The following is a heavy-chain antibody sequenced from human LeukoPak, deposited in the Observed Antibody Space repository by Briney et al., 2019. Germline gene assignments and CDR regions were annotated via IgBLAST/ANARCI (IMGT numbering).Heavy chain of an antibody. CDR3: ASSSSSFYYYHYMDV. CDR1: GGSISSSSYY. D-gene: IGHD6-6*01. CDR2: IYYSGST. J-gene: IGHJ6*03. Sequence: PSETLSLTCTVSGGSISSSSYYWGGIRQPPGKVLEGIGSIYYSGSTYYNPYLKSRVTISGDTSKNQFPLKLSSVTAADTAVYYCASSSSSFYYYHYMDVWGKGTTVTVSS. V-gene: IGHV4-39*01.